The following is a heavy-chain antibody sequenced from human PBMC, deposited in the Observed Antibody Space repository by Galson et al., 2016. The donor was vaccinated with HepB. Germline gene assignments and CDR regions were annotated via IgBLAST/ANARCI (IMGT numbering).Heavy chain of an antibody. V-gene: IGHV3-30*04. D-gene: IGHD3-9*01. Sequence: SLRLSCAASGFTFSYHALHWVRQAPGKGLEWVSVISYDGSRRYYADSVNGRFTIYRDNSKNILFLQMNSLTREDTAVYFCARDPDYNNSTGTFDYWGQGSLVTVSS. CDR1: GFTFSYHA. CDR3: ARDPDYNNSTGTFDY. J-gene: IGHJ4*02. CDR2: ISYDGSRR.